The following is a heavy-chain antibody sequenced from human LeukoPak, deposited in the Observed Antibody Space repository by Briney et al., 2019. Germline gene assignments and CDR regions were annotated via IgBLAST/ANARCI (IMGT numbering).Heavy chain of an antibody. CDR1: GFTFSDHY. CDR2: TRNKANSYTT. D-gene: IGHD6-19*01. Sequence: PGGSLRLSCAASGFTFSDHYMDWVRQAPGKGLEWVGRTRNKANSYTTEYAASVKGRFTISRDDSKNSLYLQMNSLKTEDTAVYYCARISSGWVDYWGQGTLVTVSS. V-gene: IGHV3-72*01. CDR3: ARISSGWVDY. J-gene: IGHJ4*02.